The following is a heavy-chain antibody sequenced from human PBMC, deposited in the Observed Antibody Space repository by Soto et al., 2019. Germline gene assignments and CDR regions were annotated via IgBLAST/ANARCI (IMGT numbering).Heavy chain of an antibody. CDR3: VRDGTKTLRDWFDP. CDR1: GASISGFY. Sequence: ASETLSLTCTVSGASISGFYWSWIRKSAGKGLEWIGRIYATGTTDYNPSLKCRVMMSVDTSKKQFSLKLRSVTAADTAVYYCVRDGTKTLRDWFDPWGQGISVPVSS. D-gene: IGHD1-1*01. V-gene: IGHV4-4*07. CDR2: IYATGTT. J-gene: IGHJ5*02.